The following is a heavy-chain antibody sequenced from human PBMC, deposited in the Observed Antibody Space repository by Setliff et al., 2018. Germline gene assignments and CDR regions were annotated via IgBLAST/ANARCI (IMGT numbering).Heavy chain of an antibody. CDR2: INHSGST. Sequence: PSETLSLTCVVSGYSINSGYYWSWIRPPPGKGLEWIGEINHSGSTNYNPSLKSRVTISVDTSKNQFYLKLSSVTAADTAVYYCARKVGRKWFGELVYYYYYGMDVWGQGTTVTVSS. V-gene: IGHV4-34*01. D-gene: IGHD3-10*01. CDR1: GYSINSGYY. CDR3: ARKVGRKWFGELVYYYYYGMDV. J-gene: IGHJ6*02.